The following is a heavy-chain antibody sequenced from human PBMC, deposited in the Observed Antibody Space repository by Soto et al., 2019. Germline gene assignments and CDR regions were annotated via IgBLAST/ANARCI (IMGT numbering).Heavy chain of an antibody. CDR2: ITSGSDYI. CDR1: GFTVSSYT. Sequence: GSLRMACAASGFTVSSYTIHWVRQAPGKGLEWVAFITSGSDYIYYADSVKGRFTISRDDANNSLFLQMSSLRAEDTAVYYCTREHVVTIFRRGQRGSFDNWSQGTLVTVSS. J-gene: IGHJ4*02. CDR3: TREHVVTIFRRGQRGSFDN. D-gene: IGHD3-9*01. V-gene: IGHV3-21*01.